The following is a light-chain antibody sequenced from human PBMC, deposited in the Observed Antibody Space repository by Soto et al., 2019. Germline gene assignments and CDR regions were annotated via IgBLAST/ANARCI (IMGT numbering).Light chain of an antibody. V-gene: IGKV1-33*01. CDR2: DAS. J-gene: IGKJ4*01. CDR1: QDISNY. Sequence: DIQMTQSPSSLSASVGDRVTITCQASQDISNYLNWYQQKPGKAPKLLIYDASNLETGVPPRFSGSGSVTDFTFTISSLQPEDIATYYCQQYDNLPLTFGGGTKVEIK. CDR3: QQYDNLPLT.